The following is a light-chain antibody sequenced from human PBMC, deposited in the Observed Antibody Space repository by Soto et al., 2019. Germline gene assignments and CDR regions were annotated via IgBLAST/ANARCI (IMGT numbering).Light chain of an antibody. CDR3: SSYTSSSTVV. V-gene: IGLV2-14*01. CDR2: DVS. Sequence: QSVLTQPASVSGSPGQSITISCTGTSSDVGGYNYVSWYQQHPGKAPKLMIYDVSNRPSGVSNRFSGSKSVNTASLTISGLQAEDEADYYCSSYTSSSTVVFCGGTKLTVL. J-gene: IGLJ2*01. CDR1: SSDVGGYNY.